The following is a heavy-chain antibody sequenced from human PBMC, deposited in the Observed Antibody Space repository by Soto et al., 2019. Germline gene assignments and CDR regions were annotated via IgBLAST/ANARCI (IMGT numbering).Heavy chain of an antibody. CDR2: ICPGYSNI. J-gene: IGHJ6*02. CDR1: LKKKTDHC. V-gene: IGHV5-51*01. CDR3: ARRHYGRGDCTVNPEYYYGMDV. Sequence: EVQLVESGGTLVKPGGSLRISYAVFCLKKKTDHCIVWVRQMAGKGLDWVGIICPGYSNIIDSPSVQGQVTISADMSIRTAYLQWSSLKASDTAIYYCARRHYGRGDCTVNPEYYYGMDVWGQGTTVPVSS. D-gene: IGHD2-21*02.